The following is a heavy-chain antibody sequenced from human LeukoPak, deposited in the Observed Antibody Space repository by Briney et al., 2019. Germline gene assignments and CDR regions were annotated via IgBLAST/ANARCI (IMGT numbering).Heavy chain of an antibody. V-gene: IGHV3-30*03. Sequence: GGSLRLSCAASGFTFSSYGMHWVRQAPGKGLEWVAVISYDGSNKYYADSVKGRFTISRDNSKNTLYLQMNSLRAEDTAVYYCARYCSSASCYIGRGFDYWGQGTLVTVSS. CDR1: GFTFSSYG. CDR3: ARYCSSASCYIGRGFDY. D-gene: IGHD2-2*02. CDR2: ISYDGSNK. J-gene: IGHJ4*02.